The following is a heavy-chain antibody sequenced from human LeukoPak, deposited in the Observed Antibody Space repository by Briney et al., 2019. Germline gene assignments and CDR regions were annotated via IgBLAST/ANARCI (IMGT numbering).Heavy chain of an antibody. J-gene: IGHJ5*02. CDR1: GGSISSSSYY. CDR2: IYYSGST. Sequence: SETLSLTCTVSGGSISSSSYYWGWIRQPPGKGLEWIGSIYYSGSTYYNPSLKSRVTISVDTSKNQFSRKLSSVTAADTDVYYCERRSVMVRGVRGYQGKNWFDPCGQGTLVTLSS. D-gene: IGHD3-10*01. V-gene: IGHV4-39*01. CDR3: ERRSVMVRGVRGYQGKNWFDP.